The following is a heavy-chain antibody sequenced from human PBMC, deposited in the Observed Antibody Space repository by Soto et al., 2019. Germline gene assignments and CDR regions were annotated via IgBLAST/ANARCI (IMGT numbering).Heavy chain of an antibody. J-gene: IGHJ4*01. CDR2: IRCYNGDT. D-gene: IGHD4-4*01. CDR3: ARDPSNTSASNQFFDS. CDR1: GYTFTHHS. V-gene: IGHV1-18*01. Sequence: QVYLEQSGAEVKNPGASVKVSCKASGYTFTHHSISWVRQAPGQGLEWMGWIRCYNGDTKYAQTLQDRATMTTDQSQTTAHKELRSLRSDDTAVYYCARDPSNTSASNQFFDSWGQGTLVTVSS.